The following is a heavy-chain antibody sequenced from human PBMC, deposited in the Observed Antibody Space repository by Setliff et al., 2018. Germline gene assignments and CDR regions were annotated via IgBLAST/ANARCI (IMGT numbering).Heavy chain of an antibody. D-gene: IGHD3-22*01. CDR3: ARAPRYFDPTGSYFDF. CDR1: GASVSGNSYY. J-gene: IGHJ4*02. Sequence: SETLSLTCTVSGASVSGNSYYWGWIRQPPGKGLEWIASTYYSGNTYYNPSLKSRVTISVDTSKNQFSPKLTSVTAADTAVYYCARAPRYFDPTGSYFDFWGQGTRVTVSS. CDR2: TYYSGNT. V-gene: IGHV4-39*07.